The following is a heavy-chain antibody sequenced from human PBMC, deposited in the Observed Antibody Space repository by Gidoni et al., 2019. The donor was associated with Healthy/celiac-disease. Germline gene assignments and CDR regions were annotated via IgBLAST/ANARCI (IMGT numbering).Heavy chain of an antibody. CDR2: ISPIVGTA. CDR3: ARRIVGAVAGYNWFDP. CDR1: GGTFISYA. Sequence: QVQLVQSGAEVKKPGSSVKVSCKASGGTFISYAISWVRQAPGQGLAWMGGISPIVGTANYAQKFQGRVTITADESTSTAYMELSSLRSEDTAVYYCARRIVGAVAGYNWFDPWGQGTLVTVSS. D-gene: IGHD6-19*01. V-gene: IGHV1-69*01. J-gene: IGHJ5*02.